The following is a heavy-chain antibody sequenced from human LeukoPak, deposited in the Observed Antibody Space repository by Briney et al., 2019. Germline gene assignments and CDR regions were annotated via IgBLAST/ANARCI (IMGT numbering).Heavy chain of an antibody. CDR1: GGSIRSGDYY. V-gene: IGHV4-30-4*08. Sequence: SQTLSLTCTVSGGSIRSGDYYWSWIRQPPGKGLEWIGYIYYSGSTFYNPFLKSRVTISVDTSKNQFSLKLSSVTAADTAVYYCASIGITGTNYFDYWGQGTLVTVSS. J-gene: IGHJ4*02. CDR3: ASIGITGTNYFDY. CDR2: IYYSGST. D-gene: IGHD1-7*01.